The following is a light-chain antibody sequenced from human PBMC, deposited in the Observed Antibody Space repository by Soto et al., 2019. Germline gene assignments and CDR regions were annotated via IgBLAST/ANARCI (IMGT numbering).Light chain of an antibody. CDR1: SSDVGSYNL. CDR2: DGS. J-gene: IGLJ2*01. V-gene: IGLV2-23*01. CDR3: WSFGHGANVV. Sequence: QSALTQPASVSGSPGQSITISCTGISSDVGSYNLVSWYQHHPGKGPKLMIYDGSNRPSGVSNRFSGSKSGSTASLTISGLQAEDEADYYCWSFGHGANVVFGGGTKLTVL.